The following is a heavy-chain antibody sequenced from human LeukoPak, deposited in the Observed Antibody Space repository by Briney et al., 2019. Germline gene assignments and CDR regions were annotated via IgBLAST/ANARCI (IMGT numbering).Heavy chain of an antibody. Sequence: GGSLRLSCAASGFTFSNYWMTWVRQAPGKGLKWVANKKQDGSEKYYVDSVKGRFTISRDNAKNSLYLQMNSLRVEDMAVYYCARVPSSSGWYPDYWGQGTLVTVSS. CDR3: ARVPSSSGWYPDY. D-gene: IGHD6-19*01. V-gene: IGHV3-7*01. J-gene: IGHJ4*02. CDR1: GFTFSNYW. CDR2: KKQDGSEK.